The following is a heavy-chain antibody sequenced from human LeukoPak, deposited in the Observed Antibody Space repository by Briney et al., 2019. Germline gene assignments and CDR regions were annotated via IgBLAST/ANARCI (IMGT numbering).Heavy chain of an antibody. Sequence: GGSLRLLCAASGFTFDDYAMHWVRQAPGKGLEWVSLISGDGGSTYYADSVKGRFTNSRDNSKNSLYLQMNSLRTEDTALYYCAKDRLPELDYFDYWGQGTLVTVSS. D-gene: IGHD1-14*01. CDR1: GFTFDDYA. CDR2: ISGDGGST. CDR3: AKDRLPELDYFDY. J-gene: IGHJ4*02. V-gene: IGHV3-43*02.